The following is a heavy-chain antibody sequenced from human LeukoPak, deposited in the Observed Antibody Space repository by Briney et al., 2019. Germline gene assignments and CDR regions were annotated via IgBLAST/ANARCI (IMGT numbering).Heavy chain of an antibody. D-gene: IGHD6-13*01. J-gene: IGHJ2*01. Sequence: PSETLSLTCAVYGGSLSGYYWSWIRQPPGKGLEWIGEINHSGSTNYNPSLKSRVTISVDTSKNQFSLKLSSVTAADTAVYYCARVYYSSSYDYWYFDLWGRGTLVTVSS. CDR2: INHSGST. CDR1: GGSLSGYY. V-gene: IGHV4-34*01. CDR3: ARVYYSSSYDYWYFDL.